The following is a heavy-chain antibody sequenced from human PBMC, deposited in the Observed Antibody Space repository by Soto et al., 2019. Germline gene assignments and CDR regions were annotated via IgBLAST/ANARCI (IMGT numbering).Heavy chain of an antibody. Sequence: PSETLSLTCTVSGASVSSSTYSWGWIRQSPGQGLEWIGTIYSSENTYYNPSLLSRVTISVDTSKNEFSLKLSSVTAADTAVYYCARLNGYCISTNCHGYYGMDVWGQGTTFTVSS. D-gene: IGHD2-2*03. CDR3: ARLNGYCISTNCHGYYGMDV. CDR1: GASVSSSTYS. J-gene: IGHJ6*02. CDR2: IYSSENT. V-gene: IGHV4-39*01.